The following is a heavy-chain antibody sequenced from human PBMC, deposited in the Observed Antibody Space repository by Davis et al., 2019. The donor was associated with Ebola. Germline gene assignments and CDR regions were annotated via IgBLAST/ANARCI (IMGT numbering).Heavy chain of an antibody. J-gene: IGHJ4*02. D-gene: IGHD5-12*01. CDR2: ISSSSSYI. Sequence: GGSLRLSCSASGSSLRSYSMNWVRQAPGKGLEWVSSISSSSSYIHYGDSVKGRFTISRDHGKNSLYLQMNSLRVEDTAVYYCARDRGYELSPLEYWGQGTLVTVSS. V-gene: IGHV3-21*01. CDR1: GSSLRSYS. CDR3: ARDRGYELSPLEY.